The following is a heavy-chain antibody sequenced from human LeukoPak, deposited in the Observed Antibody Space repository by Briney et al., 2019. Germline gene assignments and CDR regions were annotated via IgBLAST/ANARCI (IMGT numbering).Heavy chain of an antibody. D-gene: IGHD3-22*01. V-gene: IGHV4-59*11. Sequence: PSETLSLTCTVSGGSISSHYWSWIRQPPGKGLEWIGYIYYSGSTNYNPSLKSRVTISVDTSKNQFSLKLSSVIAADTAVYYCAGTAHYYDSSGYPVFDPWGQGTLVTVSS. CDR1: GGSISSHY. CDR3: AGTAHYYDSSGYPVFDP. CDR2: IYYSGST. J-gene: IGHJ5*02.